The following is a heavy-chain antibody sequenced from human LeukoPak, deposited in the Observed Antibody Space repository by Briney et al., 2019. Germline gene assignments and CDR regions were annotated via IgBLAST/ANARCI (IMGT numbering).Heavy chain of an antibody. CDR3: ARAPNRSYNWFDP. CDR1: GGSISSYY. CDR2: IYYSGST. V-gene: IGHV4-59*08. D-gene: IGHD4/OR15-4a*01. J-gene: IGHJ5*02. Sequence: SETLSLTCTVSGGSISSYYWSWIRQPPGKGLEWIGYIYYSGSTNYNPSLKSRVTISVDTSKNQFSLKLSSVTAADTAVYYCARAPNRSYNWFDPWGQGTLVTVSS.